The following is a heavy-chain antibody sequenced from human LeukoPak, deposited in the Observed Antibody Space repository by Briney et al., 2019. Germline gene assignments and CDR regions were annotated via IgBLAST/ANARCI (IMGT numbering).Heavy chain of an antibody. V-gene: IGHV3-64*01. CDR1: GFTFSSYA. J-gene: IGHJ3*02. CDR3: AREGGGPYGGYVGGAFDI. Sequence: GGSLRLSCAASGFTFSSYAMHWVRQAPGKGLEYVSAISSNGGSTYYANSVKGRFTISRDNSKNTLYLQMGSLRAEDMAVYCCAREGGGPYGGYVGGAFDIWGQGTMVTVSS. D-gene: IGHD5-12*01. CDR2: ISSNGGST.